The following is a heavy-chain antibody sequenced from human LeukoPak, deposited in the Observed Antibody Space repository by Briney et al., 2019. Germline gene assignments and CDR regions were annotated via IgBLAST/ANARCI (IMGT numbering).Heavy chain of an antibody. CDR2: IRYDGSNK. J-gene: IGHJ4*02. D-gene: IGHD3-10*01. Sequence: GGSLRLSCAASGFTFSSYGMHWVRQAPGKGLEWVAFIRYDGSNKYYADSVKGRFTISRDDPHNTLYLQMNSLRAEDTAVYFCARGGVDYYGSGTYYLMYYFDYWGQGALVTVSS. CDR3: ARGGVDYYGSGTYYLMYYFDY. CDR1: GFTFSSYG. V-gene: IGHV3-30*02.